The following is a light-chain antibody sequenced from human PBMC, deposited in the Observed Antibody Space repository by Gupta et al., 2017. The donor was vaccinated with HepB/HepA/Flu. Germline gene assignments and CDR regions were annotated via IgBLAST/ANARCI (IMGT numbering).Light chain of an antibody. Sequence: SSVLTQPPSVSVAPGKTARITCGGNNIGSKSVHWYQQKPGQAPVLVIYYDSDRPSGIPERLSGSNSGNTATLTISRVEAGDEADYYCQVWDSSSDHKVFGGGTKLTVL. CDR2: YDS. CDR3: QVWDSSSDHKV. J-gene: IGLJ3*02. CDR1: NIGSKS. V-gene: IGLV3-21*04.